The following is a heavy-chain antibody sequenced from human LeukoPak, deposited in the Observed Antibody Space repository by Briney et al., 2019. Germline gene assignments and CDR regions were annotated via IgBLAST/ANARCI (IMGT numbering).Heavy chain of an antibody. V-gene: IGHV3-7*01. CDR2: IKQDGSEK. Sequence: PGGSLRLSCAASGFTFSSYWMSWVRQAPGKGLEWVANIKQDGSEKYYVDSVKGRFTISRDNAKNSLYLQMNSLRAEDTAVYYCARGTYSSSWYWGGHLYHFDYWGQGTLVTVSS. CDR1: GFTFSSYW. J-gene: IGHJ4*02. D-gene: IGHD6-13*01. CDR3: ARGTYSSSWYWGGHLYHFDY.